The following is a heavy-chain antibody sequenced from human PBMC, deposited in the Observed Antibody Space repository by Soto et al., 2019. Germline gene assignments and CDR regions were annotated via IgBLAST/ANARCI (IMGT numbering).Heavy chain of an antibody. CDR3: ARDKITGLFDY. Sequence: PSETLSLTCAVYGGSFSGYYWTWIRQPPGTGLEWNGEINHSGGTNYNPSLKSRVTISVDTSKNQFSLKLTSVTAADTAVYYCARDKITGLFDYWGQGTLVTVSS. CDR1: GGSFSGYY. CDR2: INHSGGT. J-gene: IGHJ4*02. V-gene: IGHV4-34*01. D-gene: IGHD2-8*02.